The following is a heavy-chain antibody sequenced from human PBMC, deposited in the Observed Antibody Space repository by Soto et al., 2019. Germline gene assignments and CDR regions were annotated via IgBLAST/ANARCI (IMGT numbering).Heavy chain of an antibody. V-gene: IGHV6-1*01. CDR1: GDSVSSNNIA. Sequence: PSQTLSLTCAVSGDSVSSNNIAWNWLRQSPWRGLEWLGRTYYRSKWYNEYAVSVRSRITINLDTSKNQFSLQLNSVTPENTAVYYCERARWSTFDYWGQGAQVTVSS. CDR2: TYYRSKWYN. J-gene: IGHJ4*02. CDR3: ERARWSTFDY. D-gene: IGHD2-15*01.